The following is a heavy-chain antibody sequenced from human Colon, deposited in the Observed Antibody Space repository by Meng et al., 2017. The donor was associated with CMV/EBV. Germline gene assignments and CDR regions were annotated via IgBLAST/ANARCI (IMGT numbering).Heavy chain of an antibody. V-gene: IGHV3-15*01. D-gene: IGHD5-18*01. J-gene: IGHJ6*02. CDR1: GFTFSNAW. Sequence: GESLKISCAASGFTFSNAWMSWVRQAPGKGLEWVGRIKSKTDGGTTDYAAPVKGRFTISRDDSKNTLYLQMNSLKTEDTAVYYCTTMWIQLHYGMDVWGQGTTVTVSS. CDR3: TTMWIQLHYGMDV. CDR2: IKSKTDGGTT.